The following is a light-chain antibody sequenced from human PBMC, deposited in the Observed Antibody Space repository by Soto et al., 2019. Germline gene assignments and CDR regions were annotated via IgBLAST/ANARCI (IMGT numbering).Light chain of an antibody. V-gene: IGKV3-11*01. CDR2: DAF. CDR1: QTINNY. Sequence: EIVLTQSPATLSLSPGERATLSCRASQTINNYLVWYQQKPGQAPRLLMYDAFTRATGIPARFSGSASGTDFPLTISSLEPEAFAVYYCQQRSNWPPWTFGQGTKVEIK. J-gene: IGKJ1*01. CDR3: QQRSNWPPWT.